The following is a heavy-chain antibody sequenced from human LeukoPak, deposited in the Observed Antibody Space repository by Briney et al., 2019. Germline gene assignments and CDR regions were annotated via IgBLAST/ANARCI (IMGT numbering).Heavy chain of an antibody. CDR3: ARRTYYDTLTGYKYWYFDL. CDR1: GGSISSYY. Sequence: SETLPLTCTVSGGSISSYYWSWVRQPPGKGLQWIGYINYSGNSDYNPSLQSRVTMSVDTSKNQFSLKLNSVTAADTAVYYCARRTYYDTLTGYKYWYFDLWGRGTLVTVSS. D-gene: IGHD3-9*01. CDR2: INYSGNS. V-gene: IGHV4-59*01. J-gene: IGHJ2*01.